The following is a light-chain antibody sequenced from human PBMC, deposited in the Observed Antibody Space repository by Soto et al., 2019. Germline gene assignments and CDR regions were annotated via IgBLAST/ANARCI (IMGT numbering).Light chain of an antibody. CDR2: DVI. CDR3: CSYADTFYV. J-gene: IGLJ1*01. V-gene: IGLV2-11*01. CDR1: NSDVGGYNF. Sequence: QSALTQPRSVSGSPGQSVTISCTGTNSDVGGYNFVSWYQQYPGKVPKLMIYDVIKRSSGVPDRFSGSKSGNTASLTISGLQAEDEADYYCCSYADTFYVFGTGTKLTVL.